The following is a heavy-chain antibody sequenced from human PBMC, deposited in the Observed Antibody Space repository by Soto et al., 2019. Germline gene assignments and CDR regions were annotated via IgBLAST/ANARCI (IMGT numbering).Heavy chain of an antibody. V-gene: IGHV2-70*13. CDR3: ARLDKPFQLFAY. D-gene: IGHD5-18*01. CDR2: IDWDDVK. CDR1: GFSLSTNGMS. Sequence: ESGPTLVNPTQTLTLTCTFSGFSLSTNGMSVTWIRQPPGRALEWLDPIDWDDVKVSSTSLKTRLTVSKDTSKNQVVLTMTNMDPVETATLYCARLDKPFQLFAYWGQGALVTVSS. J-gene: IGHJ4*02.